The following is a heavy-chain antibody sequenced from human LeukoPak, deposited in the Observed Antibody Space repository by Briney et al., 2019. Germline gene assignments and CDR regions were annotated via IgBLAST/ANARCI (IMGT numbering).Heavy chain of an antibody. CDR3: ARADVDTAMVTRY. V-gene: IGHV4-59*01. CDR2: IYYSGST. CDR1: GGSISSYY. D-gene: IGHD5-18*01. J-gene: IGHJ4*02. Sequence: ASETLSLTCTVSGGSISSYYWSWIRQPPGKGLEWIGYIYYSGSTNYNPSLKSRVTISVDTSKNQFSLKLSSVTAADTAVYYCARADVDTAMVTRYWGQGTLVTVSS.